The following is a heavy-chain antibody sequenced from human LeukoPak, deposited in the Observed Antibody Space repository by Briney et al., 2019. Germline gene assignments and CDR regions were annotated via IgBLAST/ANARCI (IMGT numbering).Heavy chain of an antibody. CDR2: IIPIFGTA. D-gene: IGHD6-25*01. J-gene: IGHJ4*02. CDR3: ARDGYSGGREEY. Sequence: SVKVSCKASGGTFSSYTISWVRQAPGQGLEWMGGIIPIFGTANYAQKFQGRVTITADESTSTAYMELSSLRSDDTAVYYCARDGYSGGREEYWGQGTLVTVSS. CDR1: GGTFSSYT. V-gene: IGHV1-69*13.